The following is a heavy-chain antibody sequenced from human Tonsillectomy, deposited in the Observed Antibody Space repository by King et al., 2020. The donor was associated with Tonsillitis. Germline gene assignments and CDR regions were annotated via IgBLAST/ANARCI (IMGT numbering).Heavy chain of an antibody. D-gene: IGHD1-26*01. CDR2: ISYDGNNE. CDR1: GFTFNIYG. CDR3: AKVGGS. Sequence: VQLVESGGGVVQPGRSLRLSCVASGFTFNIYGMQWVRKAPGKGLEWVAVISYDGNNEYYADSVKGRFTISRDDSKKTLYLQMNSLRAEDTAVYYCAKVGGSCGQGTLVTVSS. V-gene: IGHV3-30*18. J-gene: IGHJ4*02.